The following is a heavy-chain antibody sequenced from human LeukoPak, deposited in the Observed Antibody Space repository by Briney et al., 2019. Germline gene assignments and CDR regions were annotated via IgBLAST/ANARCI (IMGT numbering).Heavy chain of an antibody. J-gene: IGHJ4*02. CDR3: VRDVGVGTGIYYYFDY. Sequence: GGSLRLSCAASGFTFGSYAMHWVRQAPGQGLEWVGLVSYDGGNTYYGDSVRGRFSISRDNSKNTVYLQMNSPRADDSAVYYCVRDVGVGTGIYYYFDYWGQGTLVTVSS. CDR1: GFTFGSYA. V-gene: IGHV3-33*01. D-gene: IGHD2-8*02. CDR2: VSYDGGNT.